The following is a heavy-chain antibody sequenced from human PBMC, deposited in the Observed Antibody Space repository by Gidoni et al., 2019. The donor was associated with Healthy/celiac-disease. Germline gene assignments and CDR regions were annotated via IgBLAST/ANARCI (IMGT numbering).Heavy chain of an antibody. V-gene: IGHV4-39*01. J-gene: IGHJ5*02. D-gene: IGHD3-10*01. CDR2: IYYSGST. CDR1: GGSISSSSYY. CDR3: SPAGGFGELVDGWFDP. Sequence: QLQLQESGPGLVKPSETLSLTCTVSGGSISSSSYYWGWIRQPPGKGLEWIGSIYYSGSTYYNPSLKNRVTISVDTSKNQFSLKLSSVTAADTAVYYCSPAGGFGELVDGWFDPWGQGTLVTVSS.